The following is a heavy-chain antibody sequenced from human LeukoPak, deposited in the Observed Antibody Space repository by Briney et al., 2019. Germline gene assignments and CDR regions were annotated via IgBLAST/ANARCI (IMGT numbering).Heavy chain of an antibody. Sequence: SQTLSLTFAISGDGVSSNSASWGWIRQSPSRGLEWLGRTYYRSKWYNDYAVSVKSRITINSDTSKNQVSLQLNSVTPEDTAVYYCSRELAWGPADYWGQGALVTVSS. CDR1: GDGVSSNSAS. V-gene: IGHV6-1*01. J-gene: IGHJ4*02. CDR2: TYYRSKWYN. D-gene: IGHD7-27*01. CDR3: SRELAWGPADY.